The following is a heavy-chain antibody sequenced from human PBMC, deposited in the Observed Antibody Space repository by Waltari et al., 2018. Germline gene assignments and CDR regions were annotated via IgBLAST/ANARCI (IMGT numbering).Heavy chain of an antibody. Sequence: QVQLVESGGGVVQPGRFLSLSCVAPGFTFSSYNMPWVRQAPGKGLEWVASIWYDGTNKNYADSVKGRFTMSRDNSLRTLYLQMNSLRVEDTAVYYCATLGGYGDYMTRESFFDYWGQGTLVTVSS. CDR2: IWYDGTNK. CDR3: ATLGGYGDYMTRESFFDY. CDR1: GFTFSSYN. J-gene: IGHJ4*02. D-gene: IGHD4-17*01. V-gene: IGHV3-33*01.